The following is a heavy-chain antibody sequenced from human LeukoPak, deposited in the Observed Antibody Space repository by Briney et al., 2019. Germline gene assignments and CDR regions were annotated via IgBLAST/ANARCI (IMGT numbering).Heavy chain of an antibody. Sequence: GASVKVSCKASGYTFTGYYMHWVRQAPGQGLEWMGRIHPNSGGTNYAQMFQGRVTMTRDTSNSTAYMELSRLSSGDTAVHYLARGGGHSGYMFDNWGQGTLVTVSS. CDR1: GYTFTGYY. J-gene: IGHJ4*02. CDR3: ARGGGHSGYMFDN. CDR2: IHPNSGGT. D-gene: IGHD5-12*01. V-gene: IGHV1-2*06.